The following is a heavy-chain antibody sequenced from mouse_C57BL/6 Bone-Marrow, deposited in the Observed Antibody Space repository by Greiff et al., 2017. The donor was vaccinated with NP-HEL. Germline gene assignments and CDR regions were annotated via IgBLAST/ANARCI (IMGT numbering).Heavy chain of an antibody. J-gene: IGHJ4*01. Sequence: VHLVESGAELVRPGTSVKMSCKASGYTFTNYWIGWAKQRPGHGLEWIGDIYPGGGYTNYNEKFKGKATLTADKSSSTAYMQFSSLTSEDSAIYYCARDLLYAMDYWGQGTSVTVSS. CDR3: ARDLLYAMDY. V-gene: IGHV1-63*01. CDR2: IYPGGGYT. CDR1: GYTFTNYW.